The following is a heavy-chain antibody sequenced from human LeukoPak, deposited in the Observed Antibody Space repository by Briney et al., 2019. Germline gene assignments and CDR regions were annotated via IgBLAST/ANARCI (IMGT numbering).Heavy chain of an antibody. V-gene: IGHV5-51*01. Sequence: RGESLKISCKGSGYSFTSYWIGWVRQMPGKGLEWMGIIYPGDSDTRYSPSFQGQVTISADKSISTAYLQWSSLKASDTAMYYCARSTYYYDSSGYYLGYWGQGTLVTVSS. CDR2: IYPGDSDT. CDR3: ARSTYYYDSSGYYLGY. D-gene: IGHD3-22*01. J-gene: IGHJ4*02. CDR1: GYSFTSYW.